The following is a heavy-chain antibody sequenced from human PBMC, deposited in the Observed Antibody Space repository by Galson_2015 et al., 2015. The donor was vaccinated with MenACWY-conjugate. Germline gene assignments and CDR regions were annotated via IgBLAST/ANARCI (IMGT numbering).Heavy chain of an antibody. D-gene: IGHD3-10*02. CDR3: AKAPGVRLFGEFVDH. J-gene: IGHJ4*02. V-gene: IGHV3-30*02. Sequence: SLRLSCAASGFTFRNFGVHWVRQAPGKGLEWVAFIRYDGTNKSYADSVKGRFTISRDNSKNTLFLQMNSLRPEDTAVYYCAKAPGVRLFGEFVDHWGQGVLVAVSS. CDR2: IRYDGTNK. CDR1: GFTFRNFG.